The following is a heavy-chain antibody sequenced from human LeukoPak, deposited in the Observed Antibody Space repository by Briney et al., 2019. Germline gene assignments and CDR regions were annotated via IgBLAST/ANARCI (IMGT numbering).Heavy chain of an antibody. CDR2: ITWNSGSV. J-gene: IGHJ3*02. V-gene: IGHV3-9*01. D-gene: IGHD4-23*01. CDR3: ARGSVTPLGPDAFDI. CDR1: GFRFEEYA. Sequence: KPGRSLRLSCEASGFRFEEYAMYWVRQAPGKGPEWVSGITWNSGSVDYADSVKGRFTISRDNSKNTLYLQMNSLRAEDTAVYYCARGSVTPLGPDAFDIWGQGTMVTVSS.